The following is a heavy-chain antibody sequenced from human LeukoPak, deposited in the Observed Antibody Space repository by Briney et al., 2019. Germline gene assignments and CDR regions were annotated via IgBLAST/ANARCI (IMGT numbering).Heavy chain of an antibody. CDR1: GGSFSGYY. D-gene: IGHD6-13*01. CDR3: ARDRNIAAAGYYYYMDV. V-gene: IGHV4-34*01. CDR2: INHSGST. J-gene: IGHJ6*03. Sequence: SETLSLTCAVYGGSFSGYYWSWIRQPPGKGLEWIGEINHSGSTNYNPSLKSRVTISVDTSKNQFSLKLSSVTAADTAVYYCARDRNIAAAGYYYYMDVWGKGTTVTVSS.